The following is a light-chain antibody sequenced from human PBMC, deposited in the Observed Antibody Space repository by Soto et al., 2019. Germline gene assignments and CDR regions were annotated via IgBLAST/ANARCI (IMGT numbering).Light chain of an antibody. CDR2: DDS. J-gene: IGLJ1*01. CDR1: NVGSKS. CDR3: QVWDTSSEHYV. V-gene: IGLV3-21*02. Sequence: SYELTQPPSVSVAPGQTAKITCGGKNVGSKSVHWYQQRPGQAPALVVYDDSVRPSGIPERFSGSNSGNTATLSISRVEAGDEADYYCQVWDTSSEHYVFGTGTKVTVL.